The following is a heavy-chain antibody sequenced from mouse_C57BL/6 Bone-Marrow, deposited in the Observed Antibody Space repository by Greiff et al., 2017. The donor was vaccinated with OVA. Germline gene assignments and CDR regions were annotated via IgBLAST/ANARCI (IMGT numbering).Heavy chain of an antibody. CDR3: TTRITTVVANFDY. V-gene: IGHV14-4*01. J-gene: IGHJ2*01. Sequence: VQLQQSGAELVKPGASVKISCKASGYAFSSYWMNWVKQRPEQGLEWIGWIDPENGDTEYASKFQGKATITADTSSNTAYLQLSSLTSEDTAVYYCTTRITTVVANFDYWGQGTTLTVSS. D-gene: IGHD1-1*01. CDR1: GYAFSSYW. CDR2: IDPENGDT.